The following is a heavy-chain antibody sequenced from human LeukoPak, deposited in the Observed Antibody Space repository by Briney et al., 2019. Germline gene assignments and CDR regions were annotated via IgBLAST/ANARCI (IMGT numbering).Heavy chain of an antibody. CDR3: QGEDVLRYFDWLLHYYYYGMDV. V-gene: IGHV3-7*01. J-gene: IGHJ6*02. Sequence: PGGSLRLSCAASGFTFSSYWMSWVRQAPGKGLEWAANIKQDGSEKYYVDSVKGRFTISRDNAKNSLYLQMNSLRAEDTAVYYCQGEDVLRYFDWLLHYYYYGMDVWGQGTTVTVSS. CDR2: IKQDGSEK. D-gene: IGHD3-9*01. CDR1: GFTFSSYW.